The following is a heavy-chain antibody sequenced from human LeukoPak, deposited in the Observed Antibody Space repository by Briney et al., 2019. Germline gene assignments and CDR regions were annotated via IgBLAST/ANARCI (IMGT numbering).Heavy chain of an antibody. CDR3: AKGGIVGATTGGDIDY. CDR2: ISGSGGST. J-gene: IGHJ4*02. CDR1: GFTFSCYA. Sequence: GSLRLSCAASGFTFSCYAMSWVRQAPGKGLEWVSAISGSGGSTYYADSVKGRFTISRDNSKNTLYLQMNSLRAEDTAVYYCAKGGIVGATTGGDIDYWGQGTLVTVSS. D-gene: IGHD1-26*01. V-gene: IGHV3-23*01.